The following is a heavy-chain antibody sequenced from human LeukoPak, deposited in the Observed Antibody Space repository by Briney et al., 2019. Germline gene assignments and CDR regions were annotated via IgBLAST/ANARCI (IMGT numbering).Heavy chain of an antibody. D-gene: IGHD5-18*01. CDR2: INTNTGNP. CDR3: AREGGSSGYSYGYNWFAP. J-gene: IGHJ5*02. CDR1: GYIFTSYA. Sequence: ASVKVSCKASGYIFTSYAMKWVRQAPGQVLEWMEWINTNTGNPTYAQGFTGRFVFSLDTSVNTAYLQISSLKVDDTAVYYCAREGGSSGYSYGYNWFAPWGQGSMVTVSS. V-gene: IGHV7-4-1*02.